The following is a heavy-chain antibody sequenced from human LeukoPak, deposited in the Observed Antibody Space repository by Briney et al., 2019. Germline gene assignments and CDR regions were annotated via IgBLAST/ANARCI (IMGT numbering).Heavy chain of an antibody. CDR1: GGSISSGGYY. Sequence: SETLSLTCTVSGGSISSGGYYWSWIRQHPGKGLEWIGYIYYSGSTNYNPSLKSRVTMSVDTSKNQFSLKLSSVTAADTAVYYCARDQGTTMIVGLPDYWGQGTLVTVSS. D-gene: IGHD3-22*01. CDR3: ARDQGTTMIVGLPDY. CDR2: IYYSGST. J-gene: IGHJ4*02. V-gene: IGHV4-61*08.